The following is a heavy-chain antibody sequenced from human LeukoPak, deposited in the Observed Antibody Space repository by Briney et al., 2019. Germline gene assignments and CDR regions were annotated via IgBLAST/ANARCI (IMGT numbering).Heavy chain of an antibody. CDR3: ARYYVPMDV. D-gene: IGHD3-10*02. Sequence: ASVKVSCKASGYTFTGYYMHWVRQAPGQGLEWMGIINPSGGSTSYAQKLQGRVTMTTDTSTSTAYMELRSLRSDDTAVYYCARYYVPMDVWGKGTTVTVSS. CDR1: GYTFTGYY. J-gene: IGHJ6*04. CDR2: INPSGGST. V-gene: IGHV1-46*01.